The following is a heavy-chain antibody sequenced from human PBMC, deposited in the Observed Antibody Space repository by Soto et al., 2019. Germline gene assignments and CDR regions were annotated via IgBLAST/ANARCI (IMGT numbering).Heavy chain of an antibody. J-gene: IGHJ4*02. Sequence: GGSLRLSCAASGFTVSSNYMSWVRQAPGKGLEWVSFIYSGGTTYYADSVKGRFTISRDNSKNTLYLQMNSLRDEDTAVYYCARVRRDYRDFDDWGQRTLVTVSS. D-gene: IGHD4-4*01. V-gene: IGHV3-66*01. CDR2: IYSGGTT. CDR3: ARVRRDYRDFDD. CDR1: GFTVSSNY.